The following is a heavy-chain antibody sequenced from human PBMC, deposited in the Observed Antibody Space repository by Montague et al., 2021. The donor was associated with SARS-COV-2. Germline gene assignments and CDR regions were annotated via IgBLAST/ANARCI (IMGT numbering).Heavy chain of an antibody. D-gene: IGHD4-17*01. J-gene: IGHJ4*02. CDR2: IYYSGST. CDR1: GGSISSGGYY. Sequence: TLSLTCTVSGGSISSGGYYWSWIRQPPGKGLEWIGYIYYSGSTYYNPSLKSRVTLSVDTSKNQFSLKLSSVTAADTAVYYCARDGRRTKVTRRGVLTLHYFDYWGQGTLVTVSS. V-gene: IGHV4-31*03. CDR3: ARDGRRTKVTRRGVLTLHYFDY.